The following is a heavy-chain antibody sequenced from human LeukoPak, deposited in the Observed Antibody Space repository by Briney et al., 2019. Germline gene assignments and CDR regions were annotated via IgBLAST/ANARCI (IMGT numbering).Heavy chain of an antibody. Sequence: PSETLSLTCTVSGGSISSGGYYWTWIRQPPGKGLEWIGYISYSGATKYSPSLKSRATISVDTSKNQFSLKLTSVTAADTAVYYCARNVSRGFDPWGQGTLVTVSS. CDR2: ISYSGAT. CDR1: GGSISSGGYY. CDR3: ARNVSRGFDP. D-gene: IGHD3-10*01. V-gene: IGHV4-61*08. J-gene: IGHJ5*02.